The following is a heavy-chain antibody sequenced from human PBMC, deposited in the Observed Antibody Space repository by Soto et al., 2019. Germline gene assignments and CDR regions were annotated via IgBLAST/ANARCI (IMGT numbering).Heavy chain of an antibody. CDR2: ITPFNGNT. J-gene: IGHJ3*02. CDR1: GYTFTYRY. D-gene: IGHD4-17*01. Sequence: GASVKVSCKASGYTFTYRYLHWVRQAPGQALEWMGWITPFNGNTNYAQKFQDRVTITRDRSMSTAYMELSSLRSEDTALFYCARSRIYGDYGSAFDIWGKGTMVTVSS. V-gene: IGHV1-45*02. CDR3: ARSRIYGDYGSAFDI.